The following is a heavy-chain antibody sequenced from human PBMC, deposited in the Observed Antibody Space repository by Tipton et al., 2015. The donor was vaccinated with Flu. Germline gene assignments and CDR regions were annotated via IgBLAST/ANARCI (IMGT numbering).Heavy chain of an antibody. V-gene: IGHV4-4*07. J-gene: IGHJ3*01. CDR3: ARERRGGWPFYDALDF. CDR2: IYMGGRT. CDR1: GGSINSYY. Sequence: LRLYCSVSGGSINSYYWSWIRQPAGKGLEWIGRIYMGGRTNYNPSLKSRVTMSLDLFKNQISLRLSSVTAADTAVYYCARERRGGWPFYDALDFWGQGTTVTVSS. D-gene: IGHD6-19*01.